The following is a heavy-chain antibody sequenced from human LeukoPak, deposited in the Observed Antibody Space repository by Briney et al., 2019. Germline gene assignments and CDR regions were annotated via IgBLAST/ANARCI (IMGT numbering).Heavy chain of an antibody. CDR2: FDPEDGET. CDR3: ATGYGGYVAPHFDY. Sequence: ASVRVSCKVSGYTLTELSMHWVRQAPGKGLEWMGGFDPEDGETIYAQKFQGRVTMTEDTSTDTAYMELSSLRSEDTAVYYCATGYGGYVAPHFDYWGQGTLVTVSS. CDR1: GYTLTELS. V-gene: IGHV1-24*01. J-gene: IGHJ4*02. D-gene: IGHD5-12*01.